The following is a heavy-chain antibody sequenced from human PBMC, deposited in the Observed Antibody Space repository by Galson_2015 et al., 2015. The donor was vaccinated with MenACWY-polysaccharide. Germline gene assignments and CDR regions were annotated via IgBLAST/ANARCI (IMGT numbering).Heavy chain of an antibody. CDR2: INQDGSVK. CDR3: ARAIAAAGSH. D-gene: IGHD6-13*01. CDR1: GFTLSSYW. Sequence: SLRLSCAASGFTLSSYWMIWVRQAPGKGLEWVANINQDGSVKYYVDSVKGRFTISRDNAKNSLYLQMNSLRAEDTAVYYCARAIAAAGSHWGQGTLVTVSS. J-gene: IGHJ4*02. V-gene: IGHV3-7*01.